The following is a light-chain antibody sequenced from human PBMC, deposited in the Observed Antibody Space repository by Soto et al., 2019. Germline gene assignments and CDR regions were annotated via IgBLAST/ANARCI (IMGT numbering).Light chain of an antibody. CDR2: EVS. CDR3: FLYESSGTYV. Sequence: QSVLTQPAAVSGSPGQSITISCTGTSSDVGNYKYVSWYQQHPGKAPKLMIYEVSNRPSGVSNRFSGSKSGNTASLTISGLQAEDETDYYFFLYESSGTYVFAPATKVTVL. V-gene: IGLV2-14*01. CDR1: SSDVGNYKY. J-gene: IGLJ1*01.